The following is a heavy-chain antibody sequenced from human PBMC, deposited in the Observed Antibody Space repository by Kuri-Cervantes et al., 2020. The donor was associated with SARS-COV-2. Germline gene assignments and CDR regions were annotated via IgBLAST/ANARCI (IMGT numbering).Heavy chain of an antibody. J-gene: IGHJ4*02. Sequence: GSLRLSCAVYGGSFSGYYWSWIRQPPGKGLEWIGEINHSGSTNYNPSLTSRVTISVDTSKNQFSLKLSSVTAADTAVYYCARHTFPMGGFDYWGQGTLVTCYS. CDR3: ARHTFPMGGFDY. V-gene: IGHV4-34*01. D-gene: IGHD3-16*01. CDR1: GGSFSGYY. CDR2: INHSGST.